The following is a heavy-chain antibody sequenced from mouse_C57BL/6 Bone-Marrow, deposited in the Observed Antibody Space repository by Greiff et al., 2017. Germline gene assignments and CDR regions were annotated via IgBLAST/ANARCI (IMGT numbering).Heavy chain of an antibody. V-gene: IGHV1-81*01. J-gene: IGHJ1*03. CDR3: ARWRIYYDYDGVWWYFDV. D-gene: IGHD2-4*01. Sequence: VQLQQSGAELARPVASVKLSCKASGYTFTSYGISWVKQRTGQGLEWIGEIYPRSGNTYYNEKFKGKATLTADKSSSTAYMELRSLTSEDSAVYFCARWRIYYDYDGVWWYFDVWGTGTTVTVSS. CDR2: IYPRSGNT. CDR1: GYTFTSYG.